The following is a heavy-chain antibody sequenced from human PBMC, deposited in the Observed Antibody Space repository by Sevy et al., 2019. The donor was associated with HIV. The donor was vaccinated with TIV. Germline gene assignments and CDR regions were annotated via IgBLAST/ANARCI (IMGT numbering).Heavy chain of an antibody. CDR2: ISYDGTNQ. V-gene: IGHV3-30*18. D-gene: IGHD3-16*01. Sequence: GGSLRLSCAASGISFNNYGMHWVRRAPGKGLEWLAVISYDGTNQYYADSVKGRFTISRDDSKNTLYLQMNSLRVEDAAVYDCAQVGGAKGEVFEFYALHVWGQGTTVTVSS. J-gene: IGHJ6*02. CDR1: GISFNNYG. CDR3: AQVGGAKGEVFEFYALHV.